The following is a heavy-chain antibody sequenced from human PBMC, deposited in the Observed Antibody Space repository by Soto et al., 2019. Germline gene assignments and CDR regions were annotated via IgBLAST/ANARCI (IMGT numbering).Heavy chain of an antibody. D-gene: IGHD6-6*01. CDR2: IYTSGST. J-gene: IGHJ5*02. V-gene: IGHV4-4*07. CDR1: GGSITSYF. Sequence: SETLSLTCTVSGGSITSYFCSWIRQPAGKGLEWIGRIYTSGSTNYNPSLKSRVTMSVDTSKNQFSLKLNSVTAADTAVYYCARDRTARGDWFDPWGQGTLVTVSS. CDR3: ARDRTARGDWFDP.